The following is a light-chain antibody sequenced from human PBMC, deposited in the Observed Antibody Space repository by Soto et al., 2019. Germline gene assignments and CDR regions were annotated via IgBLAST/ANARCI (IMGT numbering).Light chain of an antibody. CDR1: SSDVGGYNY. CDR3: SSYTSFSTYV. V-gene: IGLV2-14*01. CDR2: EVS. Sequence: QSVLTQPASVSGSPGQSITISCTGTSSDVGGYNYVSWYQQHPGKVPKLMIYEVSNRPSGVSNRFSGSKSDNTASLTISGLQAEDEADYYCSSYTSFSTYVFGTGTKLTVL. J-gene: IGLJ1*01.